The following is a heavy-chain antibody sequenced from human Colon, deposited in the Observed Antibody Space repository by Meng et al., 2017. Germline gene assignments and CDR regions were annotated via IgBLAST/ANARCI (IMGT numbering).Heavy chain of an antibody. J-gene: IGHJ4*02. CDR1: GGSISRNYW. CDR2: INHSGST. D-gene: IGHD3-10*01. CDR3: ARRNTRNSGGGNNY. Sequence: QGRPGGAGPGPVKPSGPLSPTCAVLGGSISRNYWWTWVRQPPGKGLEWIGEINHSGSTSYVPSLKSRITIPVDKSNNLLSLKLNSVTAADTAMYYCARRNTRNSGGGNNYWGQGTLVTVSS. V-gene: IGHV4-4*02.